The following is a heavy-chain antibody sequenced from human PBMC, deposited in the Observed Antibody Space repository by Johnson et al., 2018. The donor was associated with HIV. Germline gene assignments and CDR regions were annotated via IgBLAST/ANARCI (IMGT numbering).Heavy chain of an antibody. CDR3: ARMVGGEAFDI. D-gene: IGHD1-26*01. CDR2: IYSGGST. CDR1: GFIVSTKY. V-gene: IGHV3-66*02. J-gene: IGHJ3*02. Sequence: VQVVESGGGLVQPGGSLRLSCAASGFIVSTKYMSWVRQAPGKGLEWVSVIYSGGSTYHADSVKCRFTISRDNSKNTLYLQMNSLRAEDTAVYYCARMVGGEAFDIWGQGTMVTVSS.